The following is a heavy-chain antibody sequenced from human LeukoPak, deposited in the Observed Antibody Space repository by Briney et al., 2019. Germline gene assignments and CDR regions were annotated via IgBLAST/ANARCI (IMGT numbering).Heavy chain of an antibody. CDR3: ARDGSGSYYVRFQLDDY. J-gene: IGHJ4*02. D-gene: IGHD1-26*01. Sequence: ASVKVSCKASGYTFTGYYMRWVRQAPGQGLEWMGWIDPNSGGTNYAQKFQGRVTMTRDTSISTAYMELSRLRSDDTAVYYCARDGSGSYYVRFQLDDYWGQGTLVTVSS. V-gene: IGHV1-2*02. CDR1: GYTFTGYY. CDR2: IDPNSGGT.